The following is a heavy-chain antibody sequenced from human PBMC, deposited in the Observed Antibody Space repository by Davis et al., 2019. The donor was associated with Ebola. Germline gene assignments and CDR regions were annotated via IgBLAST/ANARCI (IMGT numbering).Heavy chain of an antibody. J-gene: IGHJ4*02. Sequence: MPSETLSLTCTVSGGSISSYYWSWIRQPPGKGLEWIGYIYYSGSTNYNPSLKSRVTISVDTSKNQFSLKLSSVTAADTAVYYCARRGCSGGSCYVDYWGQGTLVTVSS. CDR2: IYYSGST. CDR3: ARRGCSGGSCYVDY. CDR1: GGSISSYY. V-gene: IGHV4-59*08. D-gene: IGHD2-15*01.